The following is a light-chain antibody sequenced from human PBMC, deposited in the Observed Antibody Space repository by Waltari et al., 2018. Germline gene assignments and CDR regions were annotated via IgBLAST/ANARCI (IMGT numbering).Light chain of an antibody. Sequence: EIVLTQSPGTLSLSPGEIATLSCRASQRVSRALAWYQQKPGQAPRLLISGASNRATGIPDRFSGSGSGTDFSLTISSLEPEDFAVYYCQHYVRLPATFGQGTKVEIK. CDR3: QHYVRLPAT. CDR2: GAS. CDR1: QRVSRA. J-gene: IGKJ1*01. V-gene: IGKV3-20*01.